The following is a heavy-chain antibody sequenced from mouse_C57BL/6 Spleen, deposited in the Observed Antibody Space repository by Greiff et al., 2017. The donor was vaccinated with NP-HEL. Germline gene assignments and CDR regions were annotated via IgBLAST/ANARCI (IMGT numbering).Heavy chain of an antibody. D-gene: IGHD2-1*01. Sequence: QVQLQQPGAELVMPGASVKLSCKASGYTFTSYWMHWVKQRPGQGLEWIGEIDPSDSYTNYNQKFKGKSTLTVDKSSSTAYMQLSSLTSEDSAVDYCARWGYGNLTLYYYAMDYWGQGTSVTVSS. CDR1: GYTFTSYW. V-gene: IGHV1-69*01. J-gene: IGHJ4*01. CDR3: ARWGYGNLTLYYYAMDY. CDR2: IDPSDSYT.